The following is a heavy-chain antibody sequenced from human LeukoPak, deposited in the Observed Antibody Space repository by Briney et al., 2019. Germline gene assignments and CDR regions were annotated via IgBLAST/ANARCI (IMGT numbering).Heavy chain of an antibody. Sequence: GGSLRLSCAASGFTFRSYWMSWVRQAPGKGLEWVANIKQDGSEKYYADSVKGRFTISRDNSKNTLYLQMNSLRAEDTAVYYCARDSIVGAIAPPDYWGQGTLVTVSS. J-gene: IGHJ4*02. CDR1: GFTFRSYW. CDR3: ARDSIVGAIAPPDY. D-gene: IGHD1-26*01. V-gene: IGHV3-7*01. CDR2: IKQDGSEK.